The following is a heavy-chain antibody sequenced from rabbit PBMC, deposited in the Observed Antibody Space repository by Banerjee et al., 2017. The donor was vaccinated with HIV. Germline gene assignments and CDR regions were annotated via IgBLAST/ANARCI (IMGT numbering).Heavy chain of an antibody. CDR3: ARGSLVSGNDL. V-gene: IGHV1S40*01. CDR2: INSGDGNT. Sequence: QSLEESGGDLVKPGASLTLTCTASGFSFSSTYYMCWVRQPPGKGLEWIGCINSGDGNTAYASWAKGRFTISKSSSTVTLKMTSLTAADTATYFCARGSLVSGNDLWGQGTLVTVS. D-gene: IGHD1-1*01. J-gene: IGHJ3*01. CDR1: GFSFSSTYY.